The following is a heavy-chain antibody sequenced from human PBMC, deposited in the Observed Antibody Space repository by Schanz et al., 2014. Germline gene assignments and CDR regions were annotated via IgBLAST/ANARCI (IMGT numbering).Heavy chain of an antibody. CDR1: GYTFTSYG. D-gene: IGHD2-2*02. Sequence: QVQLVQSGAEVKKPGASVKVSCKASGYTFTSYGISWVRQAPGQGLEWMGWISPYNGNTNYAQKLKGRVTMTADTSTSTAYMDLRSLRSEDTAVYYCAGTYCSSTSCYTGYYYMDVWGKGTTVTVSS. J-gene: IGHJ6*03. CDR2: ISPYNGNT. CDR3: AGTYCSSTSCYTGYYYMDV. V-gene: IGHV1-18*01.